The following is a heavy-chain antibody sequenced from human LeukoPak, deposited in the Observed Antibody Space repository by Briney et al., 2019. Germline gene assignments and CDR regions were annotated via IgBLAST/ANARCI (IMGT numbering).Heavy chain of an antibody. CDR3: AREGLAYCGGDCYSIPAYYGMDV. D-gene: IGHD2-21*02. J-gene: IGHJ6*02. Sequence: ASVKVSCKASGYTFTSYCMHWVRQAPGQGLEWMGIINPSGGSTSYAQKFQGRVTMTRDTSTSTVYMELSSLRSEDTAVYYCAREGLAYCGGDCYSIPAYYGMDVWGQGTTVTVSS. CDR1: GYTFTSYC. V-gene: IGHV1-46*01. CDR2: INPSGGST.